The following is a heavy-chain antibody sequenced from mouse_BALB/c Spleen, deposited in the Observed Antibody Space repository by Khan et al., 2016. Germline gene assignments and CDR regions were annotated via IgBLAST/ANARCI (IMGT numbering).Heavy chain of an antibody. CDR1: GYSITSGYS. Sequence: EVKLLESGPDLVKPSQSLSLTCTVTGYSITSGYSWHWIRQFPGNKLEWMAYIHYSGSTNYNPSLKSRISITRDTSKNQFFLQLISVTTEDTATXYCTGGDYYGSGYWGQGTTLTVSS. V-gene: IGHV3-1*02. J-gene: IGHJ2*01. CDR3: TGGDYYGSGY. CDR2: IHYSGST. D-gene: IGHD1-1*01.